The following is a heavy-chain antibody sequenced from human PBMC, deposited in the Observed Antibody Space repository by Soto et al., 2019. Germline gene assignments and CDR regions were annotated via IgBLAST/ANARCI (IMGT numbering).Heavy chain of an antibody. J-gene: IGHJ6*02. CDR3: GREDDYGDRYFYYGLDV. Sequence: GGSLRLSCSASGFTFSNYAIHWVRQAPGQGLEWVAVISFDGNNKYYTESVKGRFTISRDNSKNTVYLQMNSLGDEDTAIYHCGREDDYGDRYFYYGLDVWGQGTTVTVSS. V-gene: IGHV3-30*14. D-gene: IGHD4-17*01. CDR2: ISFDGNNK. CDR1: GFTFSNYA.